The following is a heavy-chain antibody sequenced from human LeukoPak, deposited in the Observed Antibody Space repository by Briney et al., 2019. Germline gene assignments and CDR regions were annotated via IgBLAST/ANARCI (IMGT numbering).Heavy chain of an antibody. J-gene: IGHJ6*04. V-gene: IGHV3-7*01. CDR1: GFTFRTYW. Sequence: GESLRLSCAASGFTFRTYWMSWVRQAPGKGLQWVANIKQDGSEKYYVDSVKGRFTISRDNAKNSLYLQMNSLRAEDTAVYYCARDRYTSVWGKGTTVTVSS. CDR3: ARDRYTSV. D-gene: IGHD2-2*02. CDR2: IKQDGSEK.